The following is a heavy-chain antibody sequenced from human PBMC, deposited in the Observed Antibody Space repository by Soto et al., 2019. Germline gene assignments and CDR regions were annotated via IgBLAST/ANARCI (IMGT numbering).Heavy chain of an antibody. CDR1: GGSISSYY. Sequence: QVQLHESGPGLVKPSETLSLTCTVSGGSISSYYWSWIRRPPGKGLEWIGYIYYSGSTNYNPSLKSRVTISVDTSKNQFSLKLSSVTAADTAVYYCARSGSYRLLFDFWGQGTLVTVSS. CDR2: IYYSGST. V-gene: IGHV4-59*01. D-gene: IGHD1-26*01. J-gene: IGHJ4*02. CDR3: ARSGSYRLLFDF.